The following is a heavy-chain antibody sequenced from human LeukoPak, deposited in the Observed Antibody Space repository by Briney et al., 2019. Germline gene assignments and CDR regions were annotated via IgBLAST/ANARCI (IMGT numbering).Heavy chain of an antibody. J-gene: IGHJ5*02. CDR3: ARAAGVYCTGGKCYYDNWFDP. V-gene: IGHV5-51*01. D-gene: IGHD2-8*02. CDR1: GYSFSSNW. CDR2: IYPGDSDT. Sequence: GESLKISCKASGYSFSSNWIAWVRQMLGKGLEWMGTIYPGDSDTRYSPSFQGQVTISADKSINTAFLQWSSLKASDTAIYYCARAAGVYCTGGKCYYDNWFDPWGQGTLVTVSS.